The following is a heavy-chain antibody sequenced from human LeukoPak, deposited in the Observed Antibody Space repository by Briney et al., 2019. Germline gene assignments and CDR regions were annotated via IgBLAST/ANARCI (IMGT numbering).Heavy chain of an antibody. Sequence: GGSLRLSCAASGFTFSSYGMHWVRQAPGKGLEWVAVISYDGSNKYYADSEKGRFTISRDNSKNTLYLQMNSLRAEDTAVYYCAKEISHTLTAMATYMIDYWGQGTLVTVSS. J-gene: IGHJ4*02. V-gene: IGHV3-30*18. CDR1: GFTFSSYG. CDR3: AKEISHTLTAMATYMIDY. CDR2: ISYDGSNK. D-gene: IGHD5-18*01.